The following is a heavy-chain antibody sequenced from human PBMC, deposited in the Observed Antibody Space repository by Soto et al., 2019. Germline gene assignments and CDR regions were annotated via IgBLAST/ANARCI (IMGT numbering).Heavy chain of an antibody. CDR1: GFTFNNYW. CDR2: MNQDGTIK. Sequence: GGSLRLSCAASGFTFNNYWLSWVRQAPGQGLEWVANMNQDGTIKYYVDSVKGRFTISRDNAKNSLFLQMNSLRDEDTAVYYCAIVSLPDYGDYPVLYWYFDLWGRGTLVTVSS. J-gene: IGHJ2*01. CDR3: AIVSLPDYGDYPVLYWYFDL. D-gene: IGHD4-17*01. V-gene: IGHV3-7*01.